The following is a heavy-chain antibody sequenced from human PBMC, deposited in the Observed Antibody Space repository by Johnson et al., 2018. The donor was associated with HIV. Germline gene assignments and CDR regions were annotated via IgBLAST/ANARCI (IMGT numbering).Heavy chain of an antibody. V-gene: IGHV3-74*02. CDR2: INSDGSST. CDR3: ARGFDAFDI. J-gene: IGHJ3*02. Sequence: EMQLVESGGGLVQPGGSLRLSCVVSGFTFSSYWMHWVRQAPGKGLVWVSHINSDGSSTNYADSVKGRFTISRDDSKNTLYLQMNSLKTEDTAVYYCARGFDAFDIWGQGTMVTVSS. CDR1: GFTFSSYW.